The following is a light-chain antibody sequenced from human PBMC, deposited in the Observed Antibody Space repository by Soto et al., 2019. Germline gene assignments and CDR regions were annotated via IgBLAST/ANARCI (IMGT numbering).Light chain of an antibody. V-gene: IGLV2-8*01. J-gene: IGLJ2*01. Sequence: QSALTQPPSASGSPGQAVTISCTGTSSDIGGYNYVSWYQQYPGKAPKLIIYEVSKRPSGVPDRFSGSKSGNTASLTVSGLQAEDEADYYCQVWDSSSDSVVFGGGTKLTVL. CDR3: QVWDSSSDSVV. CDR2: EVS. CDR1: SSDIGGYNY.